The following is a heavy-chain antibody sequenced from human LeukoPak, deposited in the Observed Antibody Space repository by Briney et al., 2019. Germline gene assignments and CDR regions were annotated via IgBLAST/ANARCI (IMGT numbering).Heavy chain of an antibody. D-gene: IGHD2-15*01. V-gene: IGHV4-59*01. J-gene: IGHJ4*02. Sequence: SETLSLTCTASGGSISSYYWSWIRQPQGEGLEWIGYIYYSGSTNYNPSLKSRVTISIDTSKNQFSLRLSSVTAADTAVYYCARDIYGSFDYWGQGTLVTVSS. CDR2: IYYSGST. CDR3: ARDIYGSFDY. CDR1: GGSISSYY.